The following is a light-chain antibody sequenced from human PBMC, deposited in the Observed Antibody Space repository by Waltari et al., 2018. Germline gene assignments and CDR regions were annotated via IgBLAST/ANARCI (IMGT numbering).Light chain of an antibody. CDR1: TFDIGYYDY. J-gene: IGLJ3*02. V-gene: IGLV2-14*03. CDR3: SSHTTRSTWV. CDR2: DVR. Sequence: QSALTQPASVSGSPGQSIPISCTGPTFDIGYYDYVSWYQQHLGRAPKLIIYDVRARPSGVSDRFSGSKSGNTASLIISGLQADDEADYYCSSHTTRSTWVFGGGTKLTVL.